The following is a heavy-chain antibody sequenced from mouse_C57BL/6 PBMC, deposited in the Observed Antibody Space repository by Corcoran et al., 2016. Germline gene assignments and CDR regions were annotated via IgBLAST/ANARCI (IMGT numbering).Heavy chain of an antibody. CDR2: INPYNGGT. D-gene: IGHD1-1*01. V-gene: IGHV1-19*01. Sequence: EVQLQQSGPVLVKPGASVKMSCKASGYTFTDYYMNWVKQSHGKSLEWIGVINPYNGGTSYNQKFKGKATLTVDTSSSTAYMQLSSLTSEDSAVYYCARIYYYGSSYYFDYWGQGTTLTVSS. CDR3: ARIYYYGSSYYFDY. J-gene: IGHJ2*01. CDR1: GYTFTDYY.